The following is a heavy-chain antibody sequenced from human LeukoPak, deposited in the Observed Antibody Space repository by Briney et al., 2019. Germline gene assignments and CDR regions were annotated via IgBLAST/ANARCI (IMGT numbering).Heavy chain of an antibody. J-gene: IGHJ4*02. CDR3: ARKYCSNGVCYDK. CDR2: MYPGDSNT. D-gene: IGHD2-8*01. V-gene: IGHV5-51*01. Sequence: GESLKISWKASGYSFTSYWIGWVRQLPGKGLEWMGSMYPGDSNTKYSPSFQGQVSISADKSITTAYLQWSSLKASDTAIYYCARKYCSNGVCYDKWGQGTLVTVSS. CDR1: GYSFTSYW.